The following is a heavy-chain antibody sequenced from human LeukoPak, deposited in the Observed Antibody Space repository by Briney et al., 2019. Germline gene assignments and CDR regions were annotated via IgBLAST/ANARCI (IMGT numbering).Heavy chain of an antibody. CDR1: GGSISSGGYS. CDR2: IYHSGST. J-gene: IGHJ4*02. V-gene: IGHV4-30-2*01. Sequence: SETLSLTCAVSGGSISSGGYSWSWIRQPPGKGLEWIGYIYHSGSTYYNPSLKSRVTISVDRSKNQFSLKLSSVTAADTAVYYCARHSGSGRAQWSHYYFDYWGQGTLVTVSS. CDR3: ARHSGSGRAQWSHYYFDY. D-gene: IGHD6-19*01.